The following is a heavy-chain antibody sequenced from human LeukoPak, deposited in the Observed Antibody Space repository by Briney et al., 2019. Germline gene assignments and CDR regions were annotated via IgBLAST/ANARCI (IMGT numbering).Heavy chain of an antibody. CDR2: IYASGST. J-gene: IGHJ5*02. CDR3: ARHSSVVRGWFDP. D-gene: IGHD2-15*01. CDR1: GGSISSYY. Sequence: SETLSLTCTVSGGSISSYYWTWIRQPPGKGLEWVGYIYASGSTNYNPSLKSRVTISVDMSKNQFSLKLSSVTAADTAMYYCARHSSVVRGWFDPWGQGTLVTISS. V-gene: IGHV4-4*09.